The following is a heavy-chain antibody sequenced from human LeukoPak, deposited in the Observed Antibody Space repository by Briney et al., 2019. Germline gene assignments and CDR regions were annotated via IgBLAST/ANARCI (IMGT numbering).Heavy chain of an antibody. CDR1: GGSISSSSYY. V-gene: IGHV4-39*01. J-gene: IGHJ4*02. CDR2: IYYSGST. D-gene: IGHD1-26*01. CDR3: ARQWRAGATYFDY. Sequence: SETLSLTCTVSGGSISSSSYYWGWIRQPPGKGLEWIGSIYYSGSTYYTPSLKSRVTISVDTSKNQFSLKLSSVTAADTAVYYCARQWRAGATYFDYWGQGTLVTVSS.